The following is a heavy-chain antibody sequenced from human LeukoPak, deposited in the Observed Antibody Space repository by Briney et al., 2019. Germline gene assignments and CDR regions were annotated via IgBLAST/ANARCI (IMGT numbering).Heavy chain of an antibody. V-gene: IGHV4-59*08. CDR2: IYYTGGT. CDR3: AKYGNSGWVIDN. Sequence: SETLSLTCTVSGGSIGSNYWTWIRQPPEKGLEYIGYIYYTGGTNYNPSLKSRVTISVDTSKNQFSLRLSSVTAADTAVYFCAKYGNSGWVIDNWGQGTLVTVSS. D-gene: IGHD6-19*01. CDR1: GGSIGSNY. J-gene: IGHJ4*02.